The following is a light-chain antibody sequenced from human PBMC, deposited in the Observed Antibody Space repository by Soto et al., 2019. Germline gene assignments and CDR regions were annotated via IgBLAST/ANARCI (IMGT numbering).Light chain of an antibody. V-gene: IGKV3-11*01. J-gene: IGKJ4*01. CDR3: QQRSSWPLT. CDR2: DAS. Sequence: PGERAALSCRASQSVSSYLAWYQQKPGQAPRLLIYDASNRATGIPARFSGSGSGTDSTLTISSLQSEDFAVYYCQQRSSWPLTFGGGTKVDIK. CDR1: QSVSSY.